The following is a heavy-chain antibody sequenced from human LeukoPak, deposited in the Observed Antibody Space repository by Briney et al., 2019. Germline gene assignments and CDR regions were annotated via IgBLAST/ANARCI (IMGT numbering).Heavy chain of an antibody. CDR1: GGSISSGGYY. Sequence: SQTLSLTCTVSGGSISSGGYYWSWIHQHPGKGLEWIGYIYYSGSTYYNPSLKSRVTISVDTSKNQFSLKLSSVTAADTAVYYCARDRGYCSSTSCYRHFDYWGQGTLVTVSS. V-gene: IGHV4-31*03. D-gene: IGHD2-2*01. J-gene: IGHJ4*02. CDR3: ARDRGYCSSTSCYRHFDY. CDR2: IYYSGST.